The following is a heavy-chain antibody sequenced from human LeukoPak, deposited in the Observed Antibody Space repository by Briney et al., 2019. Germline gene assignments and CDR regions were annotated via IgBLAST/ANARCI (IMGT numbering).Heavy chain of an antibody. V-gene: IGHV3-7*01. D-gene: IGHD2-2*01. CDR3: ARSHQLLGYGMDV. CDR2: IKQDGSEK. Sequence: GGSLRLSCAASGFTFSSYWMSWVRQAPGNGLEWVANIKQDGSEKYYVDSVKGRFTISRDNAKNSLYLQMNSLRAEDTAVYYCARSHQLLGYGMDVWGQGTTVTVSS. CDR1: GFTFSSYW. J-gene: IGHJ6*02.